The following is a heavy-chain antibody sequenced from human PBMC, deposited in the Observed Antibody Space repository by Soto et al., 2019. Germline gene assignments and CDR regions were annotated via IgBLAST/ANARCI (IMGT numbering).Heavy chain of an antibody. CDR2: IYHIGRT. D-gene: IGHD3-10*01. J-gene: IGHJ6*02. Sequence: PSETLSLTCTVSGGSISSINDYWGRIRQPPGKGLEWIGSIYHIGRTYYKPSLKSRVAISVDTSKNQFSLRLNSVTAADTAVYYCACGSLSGSGPRFNYYNMDVWGQGTTVTVSS. CDR3: ACGSLSGSGPRFNYYNMDV. V-gene: IGHV4-39*07. CDR1: GGSISSINDY.